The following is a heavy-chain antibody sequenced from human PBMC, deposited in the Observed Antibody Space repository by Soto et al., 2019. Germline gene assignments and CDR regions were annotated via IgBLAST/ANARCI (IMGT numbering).Heavy chain of an antibody. CDR2: IYTSGST. J-gene: IGHJ5*02. D-gene: IGHD1-7*01. V-gene: IGHV4-4*07. CDR3: ARDXPLGLELPTGEGSWFDP. Sequence: KASETLSLTCTVSGGSISSYYWSWIRQPAGKGLEWIGRIYTSGSTNYNPSLKSRVTMSVDTSKNQFSLKLSSVTAADTAVYYCARDXPLGLELPTGEGSWFDPWGQGTLVTVSS. CDR1: GGSISSYY.